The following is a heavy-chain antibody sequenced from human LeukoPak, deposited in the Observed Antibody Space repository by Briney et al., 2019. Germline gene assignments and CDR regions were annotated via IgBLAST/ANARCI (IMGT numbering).Heavy chain of an antibody. Sequence: PGRSLGLSCAASGFSFDDYAMAWVRQAPGKGLEWVSGISWNSGTIAYADSVKGRFTISRDNAKNSLYLQMNSLRPEDTALYYCAKESVYGFFQHWGQGTLVIVSS. CDR2: ISWNSGTI. CDR1: GFSFDDYA. CDR3: AKESVYGFFQH. V-gene: IGHV3-9*01. D-gene: IGHD6-6*01. J-gene: IGHJ1*01.